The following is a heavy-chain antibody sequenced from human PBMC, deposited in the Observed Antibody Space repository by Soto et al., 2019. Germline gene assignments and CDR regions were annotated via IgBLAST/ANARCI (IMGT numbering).Heavy chain of an antibody. J-gene: IGHJ4*02. CDR2: ISAYNGNT. CDR1: GYTFTSYG. CDR3: ARESSSSCHDY. Sequence: QVQLVQSGAEVKKPGASVKVSCKASGYTFTSYGISWVRQAPGQGLEWMGWISAYNGNTNYAQKLQGRVTMTTDTSTRTAYMELRSLRSDSKAVYLCARESSSSCHDYWGQGTLVTVSS. V-gene: IGHV1-18*01. D-gene: IGHD6-13*01.